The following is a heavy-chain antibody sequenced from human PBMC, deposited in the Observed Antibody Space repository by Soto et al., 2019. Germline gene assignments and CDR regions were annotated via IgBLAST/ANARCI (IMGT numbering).Heavy chain of an antibody. CDR1: GGSISSGDYC. D-gene: IGHD4-4*01. CDR3: AGDKEVTTYYYYGMDV. CDR2: IFYSGST. J-gene: IGHJ6*02. Sequence: SETLSLTCTVSGGSISSGDYCWSWIRQPPGKGLEWIGYIFYSGSTYYNPSLKSRVTISVDMSKNQFSLKLSSVTAADTAVYYCAGDKEVTTYYYYGMDVWGQGTTVTVSS. V-gene: IGHV4-30-4*01.